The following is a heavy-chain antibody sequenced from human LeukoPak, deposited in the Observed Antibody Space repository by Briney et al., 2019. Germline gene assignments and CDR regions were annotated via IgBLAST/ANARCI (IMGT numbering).Heavy chain of an antibody. J-gene: IGHJ4*02. CDR1: GGSFSGYY. CDR3: ARIAVAGTDFDY. D-gene: IGHD6-19*01. CDR2: INHSGST. V-gene: IGHV4-34*01. Sequence: SETLSLTCAVYGGSFSGYYWSWIRQPPGKGLEWIGEINHSGSTNYNPSLKSRVTISVDTSKNQFSLKLSSVTAADTAVYYCARIAVAGTDFDYWGQGTLVTVSS.